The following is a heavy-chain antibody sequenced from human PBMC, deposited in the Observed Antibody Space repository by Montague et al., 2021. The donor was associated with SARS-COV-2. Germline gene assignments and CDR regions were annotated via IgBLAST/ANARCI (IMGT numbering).Heavy chain of an antibody. CDR3: ARGALGY. J-gene: IGHJ4*02. CDR2: IYNCGST. CDR1: GGSSSDYH. Sequence: SETLSLTCAVYGGSSSDYHWTWIRQSPGGGLEWIGQIYNCGSTXYKPSLRSRVTISIDTSKNQLSLTLTSVTAADTAVYYCARGALGYWGQGTLVTVSS. V-gene: IGHV4-34*01.